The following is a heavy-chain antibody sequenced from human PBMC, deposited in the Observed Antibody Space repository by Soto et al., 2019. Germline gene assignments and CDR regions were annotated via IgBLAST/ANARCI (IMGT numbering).Heavy chain of an antibody. V-gene: IGHV3-23*01. CDR1: GFTFSSYA. D-gene: IGHD2-15*01. CDR2: IGGSGGST. J-gene: IGHJ4*02. CDR3: AKDLGYCSGGSCYAPGYFDY. Sequence: GGSLRLSCAASGFTFSSYAMSWVRQAPGKGLEWVSAIGGSGGSTYYADSVKGRFTISRDNSKNTLYLQMNSLRAEDTAVYYCAKDLGYCSGGSCYAPGYFDYWGQGTLVTVSS.